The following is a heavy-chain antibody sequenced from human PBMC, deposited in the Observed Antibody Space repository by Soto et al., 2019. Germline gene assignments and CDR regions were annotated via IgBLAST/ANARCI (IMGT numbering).Heavy chain of an antibody. J-gene: IGHJ4*02. CDR1: GYTFTGYY. D-gene: IGHD4-17*01. CDR3: ARVTGVWYGDPPFDY. CDR2: VNPNSGGT. Sequence: ASVKVSCKASGYTFTGYYMHWVRQAPGQGLEWMGWVNPNSGGTNYAQKFQGRVTMTRDTSISTAYMDLSRLRSDDTAVYYCARVTGVWYGDPPFDYWGQGTMVAVYS. V-gene: IGHV1-2*02.